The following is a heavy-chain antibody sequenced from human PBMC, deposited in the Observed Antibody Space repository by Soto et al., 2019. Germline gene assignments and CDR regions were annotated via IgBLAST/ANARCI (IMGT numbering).Heavy chain of an antibody. CDR2: IWYGGSNK. CDR3: ARDVRTVTTRGNFDY. J-gene: IGHJ4*02. Sequence: SLRLSCAASGFTFSSYGMHWVRQAPGKGLEWVAVIWYGGSNKYYADSVKGRFTISRDNSKNTLYLQMNSLRAEDTAVYYCARDVRTVTTRGNFDYWGQGTLVTVSS. CDR1: GFTFSSYG. D-gene: IGHD1-7*01. V-gene: IGHV3-33*01.